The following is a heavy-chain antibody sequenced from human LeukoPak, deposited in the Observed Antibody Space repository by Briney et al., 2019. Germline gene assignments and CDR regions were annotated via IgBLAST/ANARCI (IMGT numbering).Heavy chain of an antibody. CDR3: ARDFGFGSA. V-gene: IGHV4-4*07. Sequence: SETLSLTCTVSVGSLSSSYWSWIRQPAGKGLEWIGRIFTSGTTEYNPSLKSRVTMSVDTSKNQFSLKLTSVTAADTAVYYCARDFGFGSAWGQGALVTVSS. CDR1: VGSLSSSY. D-gene: IGHD6-19*01. CDR2: IFTSGTT. J-gene: IGHJ5*02.